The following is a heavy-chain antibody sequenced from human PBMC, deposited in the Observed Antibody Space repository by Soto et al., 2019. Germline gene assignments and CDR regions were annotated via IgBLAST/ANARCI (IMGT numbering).Heavy chain of an antibody. CDR3: ARDYLVVPQRVIDY. Sequence: GGSLRLSCAASGFTFSSYAMHWVRQAPGKGLEWVAVIWYDGSNKYYADSVKGRFTISRDNSKNTLYLQMNSLRAEDTAVYYCARDYLVVPQRVIDYWGQGTLVTVSS. D-gene: IGHD2-2*01. J-gene: IGHJ4*02. CDR2: IWYDGSNK. CDR1: GFTFSSYA. V-gene: IGHV3-33*08.